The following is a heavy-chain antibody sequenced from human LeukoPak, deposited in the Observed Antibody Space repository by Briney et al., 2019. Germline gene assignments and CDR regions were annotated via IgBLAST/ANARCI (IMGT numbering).Heavy chain of an antibody. CDR1: GYTFTGYY. V-gene: IGHV1-2*02. D-gene: IGHD5-12*01. CDR3: ARGGGFDDFDY. J-gene: IGHJ4*02. Sequence: ASVKVSSKSSGYTFTGYYLHWVRQAPGQGLEWMGWINPNSGGTNYAQRFQGRVTMTRDTSISTAYMELSRLRSDDTAVYYCARGGGFDDFDYWGQGTLVTVSS. CDR2: INPNSGGT.